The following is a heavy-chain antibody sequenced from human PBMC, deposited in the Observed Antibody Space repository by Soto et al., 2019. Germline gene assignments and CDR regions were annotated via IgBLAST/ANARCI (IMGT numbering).Heavy chain of an antibody. D-gene: IGHD4-17*01. J-gene: IGHJ5*02. CDR3: ASQEPMTTVTSGWFDP. Sequence: PSETLSLTCTVSGGSISSGDYYWSWIRQPPGKGLEWIGYIYYSGSTYYNPSLKSRVTISVDTSKNQFSLKLSSVTAADTAVYYCASQEPMTTVTSGWFDPWGQGTLVTVSS. CDR2: IYYSGST. V-gene: IGHV4-30-4*01. CDR1: GGSISSGDYY.